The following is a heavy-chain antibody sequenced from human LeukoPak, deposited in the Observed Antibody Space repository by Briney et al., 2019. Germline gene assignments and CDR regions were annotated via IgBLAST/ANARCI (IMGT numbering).Heavy chain of an antibody. CDR1: GFTFSSYG. V-gene: IGHV3-30*03. D-gene: IGHD3-9*01. J-gene: IGHJ4*02. CDR2: ISYDGSNK. CDR3: ARDRARYFDWSFDY. Sequence: GSLRLSCAASGFTFSSYGMHWVRQAPGKGLEWVAVISYDGSNKYYADSVKGRFTISRDNSKNTLYLQMNSLRAEDTAVYYCARDRARYFDWSFDYWGQGTLVTVSS.